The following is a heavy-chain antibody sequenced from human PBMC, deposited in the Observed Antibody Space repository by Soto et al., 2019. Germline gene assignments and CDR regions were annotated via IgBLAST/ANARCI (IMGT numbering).Heavy chain of an antibody. V-gene: IGHV1-18*01. CDR2: ISAYNGNT. J-gene: IGHJ4*02. D-gene: IGHD6-19*01. Sequence: GASVKVSCKASGYTFTSYGISWVRHAPGQGLEWMGWISAYNGNTNYAQKLQGRVTMTTDTSTSTAYMELRSLRSDDTAVYYCARDPPRMIAVAGGGGDYWGQGTLVTVSS. CDR3: ARDPPRMIAVAGGGGDY. CDR1: GYTFTSYG.